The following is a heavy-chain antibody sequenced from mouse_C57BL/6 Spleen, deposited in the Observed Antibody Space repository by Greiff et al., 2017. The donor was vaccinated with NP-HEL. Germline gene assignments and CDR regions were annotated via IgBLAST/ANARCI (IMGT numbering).Heavy chain of an antibody. CDR2: IYPGDGDT. J-gene: IGHJ3*01. Sequence: VKLQESGAELVKPGASVKISCKASGYAFSSYWMNWVKQRPGKGLEWIGQIYPGDGDTNYNGKFKGKATLTADKSSSTAYMQLSSLTSEDSAVYFCARSGRYEGFAYWGQGTLVTVSA. V-gene: IGHV1-80*01. CDR3: ARSGRYEGFAY. CDR1: GYAFSSYW. D-gene: IGHD2-3*01.